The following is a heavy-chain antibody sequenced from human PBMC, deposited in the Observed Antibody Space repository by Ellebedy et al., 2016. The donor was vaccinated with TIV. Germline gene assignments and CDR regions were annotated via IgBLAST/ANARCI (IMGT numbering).Heavy chain of an antibody. CDR3: ARGVHNGLAWGMDV. Sequence: SETLSLTXAVYGGSFSGYYWSWIRQPPGKGLEWIGEINHSGSTNYNPSLKSRVTISVDTSKNQFSLKLSSVTAADTAVYYCARGVHNGLAWGMDVWGQGTTVTVSS. V-gene: IGHV4-34*01. CDR1: GGSFSGYY. D-gene: IGHD2-8*01. J-gene: IGHJ6*02. CDR2: INHSGST.